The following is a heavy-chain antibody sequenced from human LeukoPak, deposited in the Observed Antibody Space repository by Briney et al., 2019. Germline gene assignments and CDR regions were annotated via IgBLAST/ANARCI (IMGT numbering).Heavy chain of an antibody. CDR2: ISPDGSVT. CDR3: XSXXXXXFDY. Sequence: GGSLRLSCAASGFPFSRDSMHWVRQTPGKGLVWLSRISPDGSVTNYADSVKGQFTISRDNAKNTLYLQMNSLRDEDTAVYYXXSXXXXXFDYXXXGXLVTFS. J-gene: IGHJ4*02. V-gene: IGHV3-74*01. CDR1: GFPFSRDS.